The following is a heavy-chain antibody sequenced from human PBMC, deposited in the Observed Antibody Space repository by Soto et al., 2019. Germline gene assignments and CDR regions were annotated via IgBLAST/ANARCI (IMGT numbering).Heavy chain of an antibody. CDR3: AKQDGPLTAFDY. Sequence: PRLSCAASGFTFSDYARGWVRQAPGKGLERVSSISGSGGSTYSADSVKGRFTISRDNSKNTLYLQMNSLRAEDTAVFYCAKQDGPLTAFDYRGQGPLVTVSS. D-gene: IGHD3-9*01. V-gene: IGHV3-23*01. J-gene: IGHJ4*02. CDR2: ISGSGGST. CDR1: GFTFSDYA.